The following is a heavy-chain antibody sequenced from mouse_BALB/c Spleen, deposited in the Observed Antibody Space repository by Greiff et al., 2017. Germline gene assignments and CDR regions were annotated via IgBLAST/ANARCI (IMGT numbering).Heavy chain of an antibody. V-gene: IGHV1-9*01. Sequence: QVQLKESGAELMKPGASVKISCKATGYTFSSYWIEWVKQRPGHGLEWIGEILPGSGSTNYNEKFKGKATFTADTSSNTAYMQLSSLTSEDSAVHYCARGDYYGSSYYFDYWGQGTTLTVSS. D-gene: IGHD1-1*01. J-gene: IGHJ2*01. CDR1: GYTFSSYW. CDR2: ILPGSGST. CDR3: ARGDYYGSSYYFDY.